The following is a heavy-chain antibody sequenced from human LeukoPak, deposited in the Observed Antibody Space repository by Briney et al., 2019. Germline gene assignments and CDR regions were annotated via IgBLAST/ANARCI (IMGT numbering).Heavy chain of an antibody. V-gene: IGHV4-59*01. CDR2: IYYSGST. D-gene: IGHD2-2*01. Sequence: PSETLSLTCTVSGGSISSYYWSWIRQPPGKGLEWIGYIYYSGSTNYNPSLKSRVTISVDTSKNQFSLKLSSVTAADTAVYYCARRDCSSTSCPGGFDYWGQGTLVTVSS. J-gene: IGHJ4*02. CDR3: ARRDCSSTSCPGGFDY. CDR1: GGSISSYY.